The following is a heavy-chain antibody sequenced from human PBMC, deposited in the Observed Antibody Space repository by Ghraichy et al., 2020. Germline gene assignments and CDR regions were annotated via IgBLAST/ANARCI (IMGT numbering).Heavy chain of an antibody. Sequence: GESLNISCKGSGFPFSRYGMHWVRRAPGKVLEWVALRSPDKETKFYADSVRGRFTISRDDSKSTLFLLMNNLRPEDTGMYYCARGDDGSPDSWGPGTLVIVSS. CDR1: GFPFSRYG. CDR3: ARGDDGSPDS. V-gene: IGHV3-30*03. CDR2: RSPDKETK. J-gene: IGHJ4*02. D-gene: IGHD1-26*01.